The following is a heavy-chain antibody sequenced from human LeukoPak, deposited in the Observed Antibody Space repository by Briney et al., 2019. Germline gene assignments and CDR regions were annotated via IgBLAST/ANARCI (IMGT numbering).Heavy chain of an antibody. J-gene: IGHJ4*02. V-gene: IGHV3-15*01. CDR1: GFTFSNAW. D-gene: IGHD3-10*01. CDR3: TTFITMVRGVRDY. CDR2: IKSKTDGGTT. Sequence: GGSLRLSCAASGFTFSNAWMSWVRQAPEKGLEWVGRIKSKTDGGTTDYAAPVKGRFTISRDDSKNTLYLQMNSLKTEDTAVYYCTTFITMVRGVRDYWGQGTLVTVSS.